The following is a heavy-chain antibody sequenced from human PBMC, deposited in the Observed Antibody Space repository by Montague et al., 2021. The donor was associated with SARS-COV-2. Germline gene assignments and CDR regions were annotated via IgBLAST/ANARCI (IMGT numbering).Heavy chain of an antibody. CDR3: AHSRITMVRGVINYYGMDV. D-gene: IGHD3-10*01. Sequence: VKPTQTLMLTCTFSGFSLSTSGVGVGWIRQPPGKALEWLALIYXDDDKRYSPSLKSRLTITKDTSKNHVVLTMTNMDPVDTATYYCAHSRITMVRGVINYYGMDVWGQGTTVTVSS. CDR1: GFSLSTSGVG. J-gene: IGHJ6*02. CDR2: IYXDDDK. V-gene: IGHV2-5*02.